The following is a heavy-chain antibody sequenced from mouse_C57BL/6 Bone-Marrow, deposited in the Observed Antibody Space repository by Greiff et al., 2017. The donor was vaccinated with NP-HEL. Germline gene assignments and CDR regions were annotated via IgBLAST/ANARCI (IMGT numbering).Heavy chain of an antibody. Sequence: QVQLKQPGAELVKPGASVKLSCKASGYTFTSYWMHWVKQRPGQGLEWIGMIHPNSGSTNYNEKFKSKATLTVDKSSSTAYMQLSSLTSEDSAVYYCAGGNYEAWFAYWGQGTLVTVSA. CDR3: AGGNYEAWFAY. CDR2: IHPNSGST. V-gene: IGHV1-64*01. D-gene: IGHD2-1*01. CDR1: GYTFTSYW. J-gene: IGHJ3*01.